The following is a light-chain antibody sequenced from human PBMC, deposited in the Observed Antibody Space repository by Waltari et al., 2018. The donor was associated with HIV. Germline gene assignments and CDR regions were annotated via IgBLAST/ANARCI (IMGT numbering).Light chain of an antibody. Sequence: SYVLTQPLPVSAAPAKTARITCGGNTTGSRSVHWYQRKTGQAPRLVMYYGSDRPAGIPERFSCSNSGNTATLTISRIEAGDEADYFCQVWDSSSDHHVFGTGTKVTVL. CDR1: TTGSRS. CDR2: YGS. J-gene: IGLJ1*01. CDR3: QVWDSSSDHHV. V-gene: IGLV3-21*04.